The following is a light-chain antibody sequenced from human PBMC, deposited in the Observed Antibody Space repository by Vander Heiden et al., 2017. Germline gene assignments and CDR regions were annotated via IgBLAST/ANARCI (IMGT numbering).Light chain of an antibody. V-gene: IGKV3-20*01. CDR3: QQYGSSPWT. CDR1: QGVSSSY. J-gene: IGKJ1*01. CDR2: GST. Sequence: ELELTPSPGTLPLSPGERANLPCRGSQGVSSSYLACYQQQPSQEPRPLIYGSTRKATGIPERVSRSGSGTDFTLTTSRLEAEDVAVYYCQQYGSSPWTCGQGTKVEVK.